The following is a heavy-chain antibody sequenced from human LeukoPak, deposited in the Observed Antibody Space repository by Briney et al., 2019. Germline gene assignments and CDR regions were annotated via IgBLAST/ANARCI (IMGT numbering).Heavy chain of an antibody. V-gene: IGHV1-46*01. CDR2: INPRGGST. Sequence: ASVNVSCKASGYIFTTYYMHWLRQAPGPGPEWMGIINPRGGSTDYAQKFQGRVTMTSETSTSTVYMELKSLRSEDTAVYFCARVGTTGATADNWGQGTLVTVSS. CDR3: ARVGTTGATADN. J-gene: IGHJ4*02. CDR1: GYIFTTYY. D-gene: IGHD4-11*01.